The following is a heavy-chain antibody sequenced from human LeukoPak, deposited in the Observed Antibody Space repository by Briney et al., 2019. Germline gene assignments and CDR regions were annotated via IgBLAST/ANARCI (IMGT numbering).Heavy chain of an antibody. CDR2: IIPILGIA. V-gene: IGHV1-69*04. D-gene: IGHD6-19*01. CDR3: ARGIAVAFYGVDV. J-gene: IGHJ6*02. CDR1: GGTFSSYA. Sequence: ASVKVSCKGSGGTFSSYAISWVRQAPGRGLEWMGRIIPILGIANYAQKFQGRVTITADKSTSTAYMELSSLRSEDTAVYYCARGIAVAFYGVDVWGQGTTVTVSS.